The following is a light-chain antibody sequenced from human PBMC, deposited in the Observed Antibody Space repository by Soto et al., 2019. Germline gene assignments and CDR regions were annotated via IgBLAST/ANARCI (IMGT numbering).Light chain of an antibody. CDR1: QSVLYSSNNKNY. CDR3: QQYYITPWT. CDR2: WAS. Sequence: DIVMTQSPGSLAVSLGARATINCKSSQSVLYSSNNKNYIAWWQQRPGQPPKLLVYWASTRESGVPDRFSGSGSGTDFTLTISSLQAEDVAVYYCQQYYITPWTFGQGTKVEIK. V-gene: IGKV4-1*01. J-gene: IGKJ1*01.